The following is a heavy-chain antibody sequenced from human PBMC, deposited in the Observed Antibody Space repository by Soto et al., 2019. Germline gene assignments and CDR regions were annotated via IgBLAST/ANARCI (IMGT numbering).Heavy chain of an antibody. V-gene: IGHV4-39*01. CDR2: INYRGNT. D-gene: IGHD3-16*01. CDR3: TTYHLGDLFTFDY. CDR1: GGSINSNDYY. J-gene: IGHJ4*02. Sequence: SETLSLTCTVSGGSINSNDYYWVWIRQPPGKGLEWIGSINYRGNTYYNPSLKSRLSIYVDTSKNQFSLKLSSVTAADTAVYYCTTYHLGDLFTFDYWGQGALVTVSS.